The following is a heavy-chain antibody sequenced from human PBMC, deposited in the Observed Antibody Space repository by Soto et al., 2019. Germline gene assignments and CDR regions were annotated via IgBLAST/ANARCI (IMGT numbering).Heavy chain of an antibody. D-gene: IGHD5-12*01. CDR3: ARGTESSGYDRPPPFDY. CDR1: GYTFTSYY. V-gene: IGHV1-46*03. J-gene: IGHJ4*02. CDR2: INPSGGST. Sequence: ASVKVSCKASGYTFTSYYMHWVRQAPGQGLEWMGIINPSGGSTSYAQKFQGRVTMTRDTSTSTVYMELSSPRSEDTAVYYCARGTESSGYDRPPPFDYWGQGTLVTVSS.